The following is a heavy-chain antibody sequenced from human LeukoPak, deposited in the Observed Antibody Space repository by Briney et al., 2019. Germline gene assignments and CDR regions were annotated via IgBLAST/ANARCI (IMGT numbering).Heavy chain of an antibody. CDR2: INPNSGGT. CDR1: GYTXTGNY. V-gene: IGHV1-2*02. Sequence: ASVEVSCKASGYTXTGNYIHWVRQAPGQGLEWMGWINPNSGGTNYAQNFQGRVTMTRDTSISTAYMELSRLRSDDTAVYYCARVPKSGSSHDWGQGTLVTVSS. J-gene: IGHJ4*02. D-gene: IGHD1-26*01. CDR3: ARVPKSGSSHD.